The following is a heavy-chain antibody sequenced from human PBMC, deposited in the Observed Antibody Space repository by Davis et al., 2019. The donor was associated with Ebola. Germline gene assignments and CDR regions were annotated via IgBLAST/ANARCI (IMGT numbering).Heavy chain of an antibody. CDR3: ARRVYDSRGYYYFDY. D-gene: IGHD3-22*01. V-gene: IGHV3-20*04. J-gene: IGHJ4*02. Sequence: GGSLKISCATSGFTFADYGMTWVRQVPGKGLECVSGISWNGDITSYADSVKGRFTISRDNAKNSLYLQMNSLRAEDTAFYYCARRVYDSRGYYYFDYWGQGTLVTVSS. CDR1: GFTFADYG. CDR2: ISWNGDIT.